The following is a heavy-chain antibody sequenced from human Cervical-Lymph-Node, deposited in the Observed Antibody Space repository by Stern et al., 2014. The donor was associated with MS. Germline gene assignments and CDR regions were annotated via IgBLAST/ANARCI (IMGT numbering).Heavy chain of an antibody. CDR2: INPNSGGT. D-gene: IGHD1-7*01. CDR1: GYTFTGHD. CDR3: VRVGITGTTSLDY. J-gene: IGHJ4*02. Sequence: VQLVQSGAEVKKPGASVKVSCKASGYTFTGHDMHWVRQAPGQGLEWMGRINPNSGGTNYQGRVTMTRDTSISTAHMELSRLRSDDTAVYYCVRVGITGTTSLDYWGQGTLVTVSS. V-gene: IGHV1-2*06.